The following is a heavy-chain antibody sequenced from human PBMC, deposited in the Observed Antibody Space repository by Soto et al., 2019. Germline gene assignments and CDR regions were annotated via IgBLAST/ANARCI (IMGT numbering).Heavy chain of an antibody. Sequence: QVQLVESGGGVVQPGRSLRLSCAASGFTFSSYGMHWVRQAPGKGLEWVAVISYDGSNKYYADSVKGRFTISRDNSKNTLYLQMNSLRAEDTAVYYCAKSAGSYYSRSFDPWGQGTLVTVSS. CDR2: ISYDGSNK. V-gene: IGHV3-30*18. J-gene: IGHJ5*02. CDR3: AKSAGSYYSRSFDP. D-gene: IGHD1-26*01. CDR1: GFTFSSYG.